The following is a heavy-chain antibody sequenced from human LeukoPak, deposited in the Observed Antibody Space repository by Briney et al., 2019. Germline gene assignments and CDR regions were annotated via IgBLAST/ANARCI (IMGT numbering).Heavy chain of an antibody. D-gene: IGHD6-13*01. CDR1: GYTFTGYY. Sequence: GASVKVSCKASGYTFTGYYIHWVRQAPGQGLEWMGWINPNSGGTNYAQKFQGRVTMTRDTSISTAYMELSRLRSDDTAVYYCARVYSSSWYYYYYYMDVWGKGTTVTVSS. V-gene: IGHV1-2*02. CDR2: INPNSGGT. CDR3: ARVYSSSWYYYYYYMDV. J-gene: IGHJ6*03.